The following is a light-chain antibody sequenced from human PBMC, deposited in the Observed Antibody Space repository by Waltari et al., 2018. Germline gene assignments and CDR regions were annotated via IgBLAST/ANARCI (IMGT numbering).Light chain of an antibody. V-gene: IGKV4-1*01. CDR3: QQYYRSRT. CDR1: QSVLYNSNDKNY. J-gene: IGKJ1*01. CDR2: WAS. Sequence: DIVMTQSPDSLAVSLGERATIHCKSSQSVLYNSNDKNYLAWYQQKPGQPPKLLIYWASTRESGVPDRFSGSGSGTDFTLTSSSLQAEDVAVYYCQQYYRSRTFGQGTKVEIK.